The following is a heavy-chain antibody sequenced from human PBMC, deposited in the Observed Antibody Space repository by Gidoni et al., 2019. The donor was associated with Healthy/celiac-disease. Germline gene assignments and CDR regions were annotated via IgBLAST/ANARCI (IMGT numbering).Heavy chain of an antibody. D-gene: IGHD1-1*01. V-gene: IGHV3-13*01. CDR2: IGTAGDT. CDR1: GFTFSSYA. J-gene: IGHJ6*02. CDR3: ARGGGNYYYYYGMDV. Sequence: EVQLVESGGGLVQPGGSLRLACAASGFTFSSYAMHWVRQATGKGLEWVSAIGTAGDTYYPGSVKGRFTISRENAKNSLYLQMNSLRAGDTAVYYCARGGGNYYYYYGMDVWGQGTTVTVSS.